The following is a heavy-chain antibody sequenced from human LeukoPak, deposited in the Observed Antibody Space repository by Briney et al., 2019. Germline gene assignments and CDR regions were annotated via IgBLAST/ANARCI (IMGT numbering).Heavy chain of an antibody. CDR2: IYYSGST. CDR3: ARPRIPMVRGPDSIDY. V-gene: IGHV4-59*12. J-gene: IGHJ4*02. CDR1: GGSISSYY. Sequence: PSETLSLTCTVSGGSISSYYWSWIRQPPGKGLEWIGYIYYSGSTNYNPSLKSRVTISVDTSKNQFSLKLSSVTAADTAVYYCARPRIPMVRGPDSIDYWGQGPLVTVSS. D-gene: IGHD3-10*01.